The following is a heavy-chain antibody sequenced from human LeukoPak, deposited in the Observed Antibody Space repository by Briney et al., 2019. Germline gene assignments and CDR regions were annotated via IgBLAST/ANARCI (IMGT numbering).Heavy chain of an antibody. Sequence: SETLSLTCTVSGGSISSSSYYWGWIRQPPGKGLEWIGSIYHSGSTYYNPSLKSRVTISVDTSKNQFSLKLSSVTAADTAVYYCAGRGASSLGTAMKIDYWGQGTLVTVSS. CDR2: IYHSGST. CDR3: AGRGASSLGTAMKIDY. J-gene: IGHJ4*02. V-gene: IGHV4-39*07. CDR1: GGSISSSSYY. D-gene: IGHD1-26*01.